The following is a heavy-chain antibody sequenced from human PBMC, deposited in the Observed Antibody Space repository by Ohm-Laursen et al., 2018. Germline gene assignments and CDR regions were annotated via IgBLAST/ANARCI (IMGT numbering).Heavy chain of an antibody. CDR1: GFAVSSNY. CDR3: ATFYNHAGSGWGRPCDH. Sequence: SLRLSCAASGFAVSSNYMNWVRQAPGKGLEWVSSIGSSGAYYADSVKGRFTISRDNSKNSLYLQMNTLRVDDTAVYYCATFYNHAGSGWGRPCDHWGQGTLVTVSA. J-gene: IGHJ4*02. CDR2: IGSSGA. D-gene: IGHD3-22*01. V-gene: IGHV3-53*01.